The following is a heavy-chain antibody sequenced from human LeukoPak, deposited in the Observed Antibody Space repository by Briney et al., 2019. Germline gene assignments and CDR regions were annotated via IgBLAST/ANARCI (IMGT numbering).Heavy chain of an antibody. CDR1: GFTFSSYS. V-gene: IGHV3-21*01. J-gene: IGHJ4*02. Sequence: PGGSLRLSCAASGFTFSSYSMNWARQAPGKGLEWVSSISSSSSYIYYADSVKGRFTISRDNAKNSLYLQMNSLRAEDTAVYYCARVIGGYGDYWGQGTLVTVSS. D-gene: IGHD5-12*01. CDR3: ARVIGGYGDY. CDR2: ISSSSSYI.